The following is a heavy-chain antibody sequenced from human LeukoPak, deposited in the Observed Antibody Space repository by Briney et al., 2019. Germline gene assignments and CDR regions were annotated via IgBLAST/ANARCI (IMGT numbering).Heavy chain of an antibody. CDR1: GYTFNNYA. D-gene: IGHD6-6*01. J-gene: IGHJ4*02. V-gene: IGHV1-3*01. CDR2: INAGNGNT. Sequence: ASVTVSFKASGYTFNNYAIHWVRQAPGQRLEWMGWINAGNGNTKSSQKFQGRVTISRDTSANTAYMELSSLRSEDTAVYYCARGPTYTSSIFDYWGQGTLVTVSS. CDR3: ARGPTYTSSIFDY.